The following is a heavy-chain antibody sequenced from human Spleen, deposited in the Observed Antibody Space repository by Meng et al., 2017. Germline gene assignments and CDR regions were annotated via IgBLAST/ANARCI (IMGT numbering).Heavy chain of an antibody. CDR2: VNPDGGGT. CDR1: GYPFTTYY. CDR3: ARDTLPDSRNYPRFDF. D-gene: IGHD3-22*01. J-gene: IGHJ4*01. V-gene: IGHV1-46*01. Sequence: ASVKVSCKASGYPFTTYYMHWLRQAPGQGLEWVGIVNPDGGGTSYAEKFQGRVTMTRDTSTSTVYMELSSLRSEDTAVYYCARDTLPDSRNYPRFDFWGHGNLVNVDS.